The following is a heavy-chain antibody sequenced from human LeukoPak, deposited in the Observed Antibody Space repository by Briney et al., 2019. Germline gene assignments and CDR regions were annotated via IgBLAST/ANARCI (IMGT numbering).Heavy chain of an antibody. CDR1: GSTFSNYW. Sequence: GGSLRLSCAASGSTFSNYWMSWVRQAPGKGLEWVAFIRYDGSNKYYADSVKGRFTISRDNSKNTLYLQMNSLRAEDTAVYYCAKAAGLRYSSVHWGQGTLVTVSS. J-gene: IGHJ4*02. V-gene: IGHV3-30*02. CDR2: IRYDGSNK. D-gene: IGHD6-19*01. CDR3: AKAAGLRYSSVH.